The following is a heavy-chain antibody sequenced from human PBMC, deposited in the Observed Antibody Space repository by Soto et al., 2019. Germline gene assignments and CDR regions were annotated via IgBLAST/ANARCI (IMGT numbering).Heavy chain of an antibody. V-gene: IGHV4-31*03. CDR2: IYNSETT. Sequence: SETLSLTCTVSGGSINSGGYYWTWIRQHPGKGLEWIGYIYNSETTFYNPSLKSRVIMPVDTSKNQFSLKLTSVTAADTAVYYCARGPVVVITYFDYWGQGTLVTVSS. CDR1: GGSINSGGYY. CDR3: ARGPVVVITYFDY. D-gene: IGHD3-22*01. J-gene: IGHJ4*02.